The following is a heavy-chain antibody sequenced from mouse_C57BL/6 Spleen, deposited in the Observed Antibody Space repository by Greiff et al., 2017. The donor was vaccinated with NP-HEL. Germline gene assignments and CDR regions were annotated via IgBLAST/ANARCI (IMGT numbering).Heavy chain of an antibody. Sequence: EVMLVESGGDLVKPGGSLKLSCAASGFTFSSYGMSWVRQTPDKRLEWVATISSGGSYTYYPDSVKGRFTISRDNAKNTLYLQMSSLKSEDTAMYYCARHRDYGNFFYAMDYWGQGTSVTVSS. D-gene: IGHD2-1*01. J-gene: IGHJ4*01. CDR2: ISSGGSYT. CDR3: ARHRDYGNFFYAMDY. CDR1: GFTFSSYG. V-gene: IGHV5-6*01.